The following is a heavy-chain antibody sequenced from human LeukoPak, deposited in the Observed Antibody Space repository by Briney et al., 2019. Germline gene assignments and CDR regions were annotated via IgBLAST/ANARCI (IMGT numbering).Heavy chain of an antibody. CDR2: INPNSGGT. CDR1: GYTFTGYY. J-gene: IGHJ5*02. CDR3: AREITIRNWFDP. D-gene: IGHD3-3*01. Sequence: RASLKVSCKASGYTFTGYYMHWVRQAPGQGLEWMGRINPNSGGTDYAQKFQGRVAMTRDTSITTAYMELSRLTSDDTAVYYCAREITIRNWFDPWGQGTLVTVSS. V-gene: IGHV1-2*06.